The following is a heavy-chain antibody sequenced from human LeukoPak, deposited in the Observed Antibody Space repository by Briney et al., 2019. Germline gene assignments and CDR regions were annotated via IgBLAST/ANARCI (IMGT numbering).Heavy chain of an antibody. V-gene: IGHV3-21*01. CDR2: ISSSSSYI. Sequence: GGSLRLSCAASGFTFSSYSMNWVHQAPGKGLEWVSSISSSSSYIYYADSVKGRFTISRDNAKNSLYLQMNSLRAEDTAVYYCARDQKGDYYDSSGYYDYWGQGTLVTVSS. J-gene: IGHJ4*02. CDR1: GFTFSSYS. D-gene: IGHD3-22*01. CDR3: ARDQKGDYYDSSGYYDY.